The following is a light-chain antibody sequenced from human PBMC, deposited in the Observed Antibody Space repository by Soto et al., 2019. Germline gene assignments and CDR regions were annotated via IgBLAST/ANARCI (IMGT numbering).Light chain of an antibody. V-gene: IGLV2-14*01. CDR2: EVS. Sequence: QAALTQPASVSGSPGQSITISCTGTSSDVGGYNYVSWYQQHPGKAPKLMIYEVSNRPSGVSFRFSGSKSGNTASLTISGLQAEDEADYYCSSYTGRTAYVLGTGTKVTVL. CDR3: SSYTGRTAYV. J-gene: IGLJ1*01. CDR1: SSDVGGYNY.